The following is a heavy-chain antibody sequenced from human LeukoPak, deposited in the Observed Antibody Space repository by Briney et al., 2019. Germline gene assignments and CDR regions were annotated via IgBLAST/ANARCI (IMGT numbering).Heavy chain of an antibody. CDR1: GGSIRSSGHY. J-gene: IGHJ5*02. CDR2: ISHSGNT. D-gene: IGHD2-21*02. Sequence: SETLSLTCTVSGGSIRSSGHYWTWIRQHPEKGLEWVGYISHSGNTYYNPSLKTRISISLGTPSNHFSLRLSSVTAADTAVYYCARARDVCGGGCPEVANWFDPWGQGTLVTVSS. CDR3: ARARDVCGGGCPEVANWFDP. V-gene: IGHV4-31*03.